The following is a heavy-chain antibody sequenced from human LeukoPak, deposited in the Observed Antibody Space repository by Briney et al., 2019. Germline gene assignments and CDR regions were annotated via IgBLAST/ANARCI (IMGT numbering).Heavy chain of an antibody. J-gene: IGHJ4*02. D-gene: IGHD3-3*01. V-gene: IGHV4-61*02. CDR3: ARGGNSDFWSGSTFTY. CDR2: IKTSGNT. Sequence: SQTLSLTCTVSGGSISSGGYYWNWIRQPAGKGLEWIGRIKTSGNTNYNSSLKTRVTISIDTSKNHFSLKLTSVTAADTAVYFCARGGNSDFWSGSTFTYWGQGALVTVSS. CDR1: GGSISSGGYY.